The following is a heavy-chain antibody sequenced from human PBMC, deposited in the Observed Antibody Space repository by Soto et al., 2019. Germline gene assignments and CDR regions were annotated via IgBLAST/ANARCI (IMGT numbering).Heavy chain of an antibody. CDR3: ARVTHYGDYLWFDP. Sequence: GASVKVSCKASGYTFTSYDINWVRQATGQGLEWMGWMNPNSGNTGYAQKFQGRVTMTRNTSISTAYMELSSLRSEDAAVYYCARVTHYGDYLWFDPWGQGTLVTVSS. CDR1: GYTFTSYD. D-gene: IGHD4-17*01. CDR2: MNPNSGNT. V-gene: IGHV1-8*01. J-gene: IGHJ5*02.